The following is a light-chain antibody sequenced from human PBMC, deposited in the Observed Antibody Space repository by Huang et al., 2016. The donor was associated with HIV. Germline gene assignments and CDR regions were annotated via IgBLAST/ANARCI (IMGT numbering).Light chain of an antibody. J-gene: IGKJ5*01. Sequence: EIVLTQSLATLSLSPGERATLSCRASQSVSSYLAWYQQKPGQAPRLLIYDASNRATGIAARFSDSGSGTDFTLTISSLEPEDFSVYDCQQRSNWHSITFGQGTRLEIK. V-gene: IGKV3-11*01. CDR2: DAS. CDR1: QSVSSY. CDR3: QQRSNWHSIT.